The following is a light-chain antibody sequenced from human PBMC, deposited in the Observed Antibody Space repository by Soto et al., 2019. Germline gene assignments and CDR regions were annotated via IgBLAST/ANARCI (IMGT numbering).Light chain of an antibody. CDR1: QSVRNN. Sequence: EIMMTQSPATLSVSPGERATLSCRASQSVRNNLAWYQQKPGQAPRLLIYYASTRATGIPARFSGSGSGTEFTLTIHSLQSEDLALYYCQQYNNWPPITFGQGTRLEI. J-gene: IGKJ5*01. CDR2: YAS. CDR3: QQYNNWPPIT. V-gene: IGKV3-15*01.